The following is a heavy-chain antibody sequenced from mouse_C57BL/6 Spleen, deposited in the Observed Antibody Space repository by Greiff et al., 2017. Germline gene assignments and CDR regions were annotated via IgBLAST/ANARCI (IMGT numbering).Heavy chain of an antibody. CDR2: ISSGGSYT. J-gene: IGHJ3*01. Sequence: EVQVVESGGDLVKPGGSLKLSCAASGFTFSSYGMSWVRQTPDKRLEWVATISSGGSYTYYPDSVKGRFTISRDNAKNTLYLQMSSLKSEDTAMYYCARRIYDYDDPYWGQGTLVTVSA. CDR3: ARRIYDYDDPY. D-gene: IGHD2-4*01. CDR1: GFTFSSYG. V-gene: IGHV5-6*01.